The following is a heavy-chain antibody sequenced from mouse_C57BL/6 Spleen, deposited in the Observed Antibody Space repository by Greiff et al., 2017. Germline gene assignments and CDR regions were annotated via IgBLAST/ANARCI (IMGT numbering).Heavy chain of an antibody. CDR1: GFTFSDYY. J-gene: IGHJ4*01. D-gene: IGHD1-1*01. Sequence: EVQLVESGGGLVQPGGSLKLSCAASGFTFSDYYMYWVRQTPEKRLEWVAYISTGGGSTYYPDTVKGRFTISRDNAKNTLYLQMSRLQSEDTAMYYCARSYYYCSSYGYYYAMDYWGQGTSVTVSS. V-gene: IGHV5-12*01. CDR3: ARSYYYCSSYGYYYAMDY. CDR2: ISTGGGST.